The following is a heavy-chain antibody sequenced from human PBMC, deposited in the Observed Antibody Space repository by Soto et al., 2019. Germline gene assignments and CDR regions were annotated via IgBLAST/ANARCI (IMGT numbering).Heavy chain of an antibody. Sequence: QVQLVESGGGVVQPGRSLRLSCAASGFTFSSYAMHWVRQAPGKGLEWVAVISYDGSNKYYADSVKGRFTISRDNSKNTLYLQMNSLRAEDTAVYYCARDARSIAARHYYHYYGMDVWGQGTTVTVSS. J-gene: IGHJ6*02. CDR1: GFTFSSYA. V-gene: IGHV3-30-3*01. CDR3: ARDARSIAARHYYHYYGMDV. CDR2: ISYDGSNK. D-gene: IGHD6-6*01.